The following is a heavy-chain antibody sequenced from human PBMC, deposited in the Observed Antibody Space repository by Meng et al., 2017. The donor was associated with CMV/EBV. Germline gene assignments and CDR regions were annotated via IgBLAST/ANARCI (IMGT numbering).Heavy chain of an antibody. Sequence: GESLKISCAASGFSFSDYYMSWIRQTPGKGLEWVSVIYSGGSTYYADSVKGRFTISRDNSKNTLYLQMNSLRAEDTAVYYCARERIAAAGTDAFDIWGQGTMVTVSS. CDR3: ARERIAAAGTDAFDI. D-gene: IGHD6-13*01. V-gene: IGHV3-66*02. CDR2: IYSGGST. CDR1: GFSFSDYY. J-gene: IGHJ3*02.